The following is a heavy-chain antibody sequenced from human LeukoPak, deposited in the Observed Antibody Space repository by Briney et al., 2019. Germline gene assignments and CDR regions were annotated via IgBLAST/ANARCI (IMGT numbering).Heavy chain of an antibody. CDR1: GFSLSDYN. D-gene: IGHD3-10*01. Sequence: GGSLRLSCAASGFSLSDYNMIWVRQAPGKGLEWISYISPSAGATYESIYYAQSAKGRFTISRDIASNSLFLQMSSLRVEDTAVYYCARGYGSGSETEFDYWGQGTLVTVSS. CDR3: ARGYGSGSETEFDY. J-gene: IGHJ4*02. CDR2: ISPSAGATY. V-gene: IGHV3-21*05.